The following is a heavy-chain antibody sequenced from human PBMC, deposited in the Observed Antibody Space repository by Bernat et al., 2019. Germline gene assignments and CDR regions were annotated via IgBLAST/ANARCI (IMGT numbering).Heavy chain of an antibody. D-gene: IGHD3-9*01. J-gene: IGHJ4*02. Sequence: QVQLVQSGAEVKKPGASVKVSCKASGYTFTSYGISWVRQAPGHGLEWMGWISAYNGNTNYAQKLQGRVTMTTDTSTSTAYMELRSLRSDDTAVYYCARAIIDYDILTVILGFDYWGQGTLVTVSS. CDR3: ARAIIDYDILTVILGFDY. CDR1: GYTFTSYG. CDR2: ISAYNGNT. V-gene: IGHV1-18*01.